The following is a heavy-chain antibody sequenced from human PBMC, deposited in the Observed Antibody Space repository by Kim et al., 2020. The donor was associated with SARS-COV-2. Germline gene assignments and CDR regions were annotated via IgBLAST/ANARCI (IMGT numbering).Heavy chain of an antibody. Sequence: GGSLRLSCAASGFTFSSYAMHWVRQAPGKGLEWVAVISYDGSNKYYADSVKGRFTISRDNSKNTLYLQMNSLRAEDTAVYYCARDRAYYYGSGSVNWFDPWGQGTLVTVSS. V-gene: IGHV3-30-3*01. CDR1: GFTFSSYA. CDR2: ISYDGSNK. J-gene: IGHJ5*02. D-gene: IGHD3-10*01. CDR3: ARDRAYYYGSGSVNWFDP.